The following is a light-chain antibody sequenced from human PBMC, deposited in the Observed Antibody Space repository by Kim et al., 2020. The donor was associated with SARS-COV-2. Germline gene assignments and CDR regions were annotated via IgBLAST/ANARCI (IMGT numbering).Light chain of an antibody. V-gene: IGLV2-14*03. CDR1: SGAVGGYNY. Sequence: GQSVTISCTGTSGAVGGYNYLSWYQHHPDEAPKLMIYDVSKRPSGVSNRFSGSKSGNTASLTISGLQAEDEAAYYCSSYTSASTFVFGTGTKVTVL. CDR3: SSYTSASTFV. J-gene: IGLJ1*01. CDR2: DVS.